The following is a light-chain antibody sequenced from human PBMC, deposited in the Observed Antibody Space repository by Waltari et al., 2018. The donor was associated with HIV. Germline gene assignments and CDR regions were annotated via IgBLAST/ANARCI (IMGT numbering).Light chain of an antibody. CDR3: SSYTSSSTLVV. J-gene: IGLJ2*01. Sequence: QSALTQPASVSGSPGPSITLSCTGTSSDVGGYNYVSWYQQHPGKAPKLMIYEVSNRPSGVSNRFSGSKSGNTASLTISGLQAEDEAVYYCSSYTSSSTLVVFGGGTKLTVL. CDR1: SSDVGGYNY. CDR2: EVS. V-gene: IGLV2-14*01.